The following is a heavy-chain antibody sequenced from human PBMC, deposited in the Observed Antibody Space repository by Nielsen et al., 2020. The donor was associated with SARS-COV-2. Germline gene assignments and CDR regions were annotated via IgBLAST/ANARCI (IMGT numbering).Heavy chain of an antibody. CDR3: ARGRLTIFGVVTDAFDI. CDR2: ISAYNGNT. D-gene: IGHD3-3*01. J-gene: IGHJ3*02. CDR1: GYTFTSYG. V-gene: IGHV1-18*04. Sequence: ASVKVSCKASGYTFTSYGISWVRQAPGQGLEWMGWISAYNGNTNYAQKLQGRVTMTTDTSTSTAYMELRSLRSEDTAVYYCARGRLTIFGVVTDAFDIWGQGTMVTVSS.